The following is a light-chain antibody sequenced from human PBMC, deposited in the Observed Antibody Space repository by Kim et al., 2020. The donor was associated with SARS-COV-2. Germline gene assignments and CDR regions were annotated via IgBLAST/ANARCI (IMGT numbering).Light chain of an antibody. CDR2: DAS. V-gene: IGKV3-11*01. CDR1: QSVSSY. CDR3: QQRSYWPLT. J-gene: IGKJ4*01. Sequence: LSPGESATLSCRASQSVSSYLAWYQQKPGQAPRLLIYDASNRATGIPARFSGSGSGTDFTLTISSLEPEDFAVYYCQQRSYWPLTFGGGTKVDIK.